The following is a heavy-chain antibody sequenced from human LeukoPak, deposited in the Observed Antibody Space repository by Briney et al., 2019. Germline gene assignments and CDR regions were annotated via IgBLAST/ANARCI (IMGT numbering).Heavy chain of an antibody. V-gene: IGHV4-4*07. CDR2: IYTSGST. D-gene: IGHD6-13*01. CDR1: GVSISSYY. Sequence: PSETLSLTRSVSGVSISSYYWSWIRQPAGKGLEWIGRIYTSGSTNYNPSLKSRVTISVDKSKNQFSLKLSSVTAADTAVYYCAKASIAAAGWFDPWGQGTLVTVSS. CDR3: AKASIAAAGWFDP. J-gene: IGHJ5*02.